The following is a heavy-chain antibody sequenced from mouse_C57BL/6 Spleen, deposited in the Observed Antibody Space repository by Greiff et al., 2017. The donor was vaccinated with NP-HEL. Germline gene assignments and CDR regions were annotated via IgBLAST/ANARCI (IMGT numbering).Heavy chain of an antibody. V-gene: IGHV1-80*01. CDR3: ARRAFDAMDY. J-gene: IGHJ4*01. CDR2: IYPRDGDT. Sequence: VQLQQSGAELVKPGASVKISCKASGYAFSSYWMNWVKQRPGKGLEWIGQIYPRDGDTNYNGKFKGKATLTADKSSSTAYMQLSSLTSEYSAVYSCARRAFDAMDYWGQGTSVTVSA. CDR1: GYAFSSYW. D-gene: IGHD3-3*01.